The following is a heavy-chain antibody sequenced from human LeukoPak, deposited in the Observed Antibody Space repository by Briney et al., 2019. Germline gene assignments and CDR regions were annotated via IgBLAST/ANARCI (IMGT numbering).Heavy chain of an antibody. CDR2: LYPSGSS. Sequence: QPSGTLSLTCSVSGASISPYYWNWIRQPAGKGLEWIGRLYPSGSSDYNPSLKSRVSISVGTSNNQFSLRVTSVTAADTAIYYCARDPSGSLYFDYWGQGILVTVSA. J-gene: IGHJ4*02. D-gene: IGHD3-10*01. CDR3: ARDPSGSLYFDY. CDR1: GASISPYY. V-gene: IGHV4-4*07.